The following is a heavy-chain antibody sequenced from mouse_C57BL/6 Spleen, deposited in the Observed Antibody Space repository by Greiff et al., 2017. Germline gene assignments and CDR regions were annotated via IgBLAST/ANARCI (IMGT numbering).Heavy chain of an antibody. CDR3: ASRPTERTGAY. V-gene: IGHV5-6*01. J-gene: IGHJ3*01. D-gene: IGHD1-1*01. Sequence: EVKLVESGGDLVKPGGSLKLSCAASGFTFSSYGMSWVRQTPDKRLEWVATISSGGSYTYYPDSVKGRFTISRDNAKNTLYLQMSSLKSEDTAMYYCASRPTERTGAYWGQGTLVTVSA. CDR2: ISSGGSYT. CDR1: GFTFSSYG.